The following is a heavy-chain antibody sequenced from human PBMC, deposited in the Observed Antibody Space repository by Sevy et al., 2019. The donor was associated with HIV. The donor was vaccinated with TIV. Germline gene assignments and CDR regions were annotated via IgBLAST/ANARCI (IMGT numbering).Heavy chain of an antibody. J-gene: IGHJ6*02. CDR2: IRYDGINK. CDR3: AKGGSGGIDHYGMDV. D-gene: IGHD6-25*01. Sequence: GGSLRLSCAASGFRFNNFGMYWVRQAPGKGLEGVAFIRYDGINKYYVDSVKGRSTISRDNSKDKLYREMKSLRLEDTAIYYCAKGGSGGIDHYGMDVWGQGTTVTVSS. CDR1: GFRFNNFG. V-gene: IGHV3-30*02.